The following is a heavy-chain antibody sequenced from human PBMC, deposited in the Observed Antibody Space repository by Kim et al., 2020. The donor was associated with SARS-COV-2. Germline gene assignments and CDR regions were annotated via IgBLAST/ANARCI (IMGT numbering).Heavy chain of an antibody. CDR1: GGSISSYY. D-gene: IGHD1-26*01. CDR2: IYYSGST. CDR3: ARGMKVGAIDY. J-gene: IGHJ4*02. Sequence: SETLSLTCTVSGGSISSYYWSWIRQPPGKGLEWIGYIYYSGSTNYNPSLKSRVTISVDTSKNQFSPKLSSVTAADTAVYYCARGMKVGAIDYWGQGTLVTVSS. V-gene: IGHV4-59*13.